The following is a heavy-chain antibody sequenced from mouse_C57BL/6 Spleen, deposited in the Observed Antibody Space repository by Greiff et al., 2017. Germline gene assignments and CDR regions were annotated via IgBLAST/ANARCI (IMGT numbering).Heavy chain of an antibody. Sequence: EVKVVESGGGLVKPGGSLKLSCAASGFTFSDYGMHWVRQAPGKGLGWVAYISSGSSTTYYADTVKGRFTISRDNAKNTLCLQMTSLWSEDTAMYSCANTAVDWYFEGWGTGTTVTV. V-gene: IGHV5-17*01. CDR1: GFTFSDYG. J-gene: IGHJ1*03. CDR3: ANTAVDWYFEG. CDR2: ISSGSSTT.